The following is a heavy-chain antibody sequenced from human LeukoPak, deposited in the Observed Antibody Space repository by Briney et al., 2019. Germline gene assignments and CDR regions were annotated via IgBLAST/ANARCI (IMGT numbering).Heavy chain of an antibody. Sequence: SETLSLTCTVSGGSISSYYWSWIRQAPGKGLEWIGYVYYSGSTNYNPSLKSRVTISVDTSKNQFSLKLSSVTAADTAVYYCARAIAVAGTFIYYYYYMDVWGKGTTVTISS. CDR2: VYYSGST. CDR3: ARAIAVAGTFIYYYYYMDV. J-gene: IGHJ6*03. CDR1: GGSISSYY. V-gene: IGHV4-59*08. D-gene: IGHD6-19*01.